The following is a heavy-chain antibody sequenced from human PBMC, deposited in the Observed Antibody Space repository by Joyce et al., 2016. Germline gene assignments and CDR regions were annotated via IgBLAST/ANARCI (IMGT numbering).Heavy chain of an antibody. CDR3: ARDIHYYNSSGYYWGAFDI. CDR2: ISAHHGKK. V-gene: IGHV1-18*01. D-gene: IGHD3-22*01. J-gene: IGHJ3*02. Sequence: QVQLVQSGSEVKKPGASVEVSCKASGYIFTTYGISWVRQAPGQGFEWMGWISAHHGKKKYEQKFQGRVTMTIDTSTSTAYMELESLRSDDTAVYYCARDIHYYNSSGYYWGAFDIWGQGTMVSVSS. CDR1: GYIFTTYG.